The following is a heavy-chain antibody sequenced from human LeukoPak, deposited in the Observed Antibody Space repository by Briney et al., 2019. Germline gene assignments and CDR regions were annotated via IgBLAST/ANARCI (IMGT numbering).Heavy chain of an antibody. CDR3: ARGTLLYYVY. Sequence: GGSLRLSCAASGFTFSSYAMHWVRQAPGKGLEWVANIKQDGSEKYYVDSVKGRFTISRDNAKNSLYLQMNSLRAEDTAVYYCARGTLLYYVYWGQGTLVTVSS. V-gene: IGHV3-7*03. CDR2: IKQDGSEK. D-gene: IGHD2-15*01. J-gene: IGHJ4*02. CDR1: GFTFSSYA.